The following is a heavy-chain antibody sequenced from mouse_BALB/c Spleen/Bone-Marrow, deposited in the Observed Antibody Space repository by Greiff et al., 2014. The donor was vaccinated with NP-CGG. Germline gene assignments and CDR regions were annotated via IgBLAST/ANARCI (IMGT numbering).Heavy chain of an antibody. J-gene: IGHJ2*02. CDR3: ARRVLYSFDY. V-gene: IGHV1-9*01. Sequence: VQLQQSGAELMKPGASVKISCKASGYTFSSYWIDWVKQRPGHGLEWIGEILPGSGNTNYNENFKGKATFTEDTSSNTAYMQRSSLTAEDSAVYYCARRVLYSFDYWGQGTSLTVSS. CDR2: ILPGSGNT. CDR1: GYTFSSYW.